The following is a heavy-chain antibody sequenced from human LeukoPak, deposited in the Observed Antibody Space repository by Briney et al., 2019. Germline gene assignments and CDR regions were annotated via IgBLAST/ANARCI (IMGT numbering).Heavy chain of an antibody. J-gene: IGHJ4*02. V-gene: IGHV1-2*02. Sequence: GSVKVSCKASGYTLTGHHMHWVRQAPGQGLEWMGWIDPNSGGTNYAHRFQGRVTMTRDTSINTGYMELSSLTPDDTAVYYCARWRGYSSGWSGPFDDWGQGTLVTVSS. CDR3: ARWRGYSSGWSGPFDD. CDR1: GYTLTGHH. D-gene: IGHD6-13*01. CDR2: IDPNSGGT.